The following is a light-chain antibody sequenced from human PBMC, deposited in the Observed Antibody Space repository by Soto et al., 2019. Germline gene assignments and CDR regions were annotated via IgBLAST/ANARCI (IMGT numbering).Light chain of an antibody. CDR2: DVS. CDR1: SSDVGGYNY. J-gene: IGLJ1*01. Sequence: QSALTQPRSVSGSPGQSVTISCTGTSSDVGGYNYVSWYQQHPGKAPKLMIYDVSKRPSGVPDRFSGSKSGNTASLTISGLQAEDEADYYCCSYAGSCYVFGTGTKVTVL. V-gene: IGLV2-11*01. CDR3: CSYAGSCYV.